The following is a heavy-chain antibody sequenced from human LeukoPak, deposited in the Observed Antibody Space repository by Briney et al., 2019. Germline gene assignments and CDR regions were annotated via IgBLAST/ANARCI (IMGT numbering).Heavy chain of an antibody. CDR3: ARVSSSGYYFDY. D-gene: IGHD6-19*01. CDR2: INHSGST. V-gene: IGHV4-34*01. Sequence: SETLSLTCAVYGGSFSGYYWSWIRQPPGKGLEWIGEINHSGSTNHNPSLKSRVTISVDTSKNQFSLKLSSVTAADTAVYYCARVSSSGYYFDYWGQGTLVTVSS. J-gene: IGHJ4*02. CDR1: GGSFSGYY.